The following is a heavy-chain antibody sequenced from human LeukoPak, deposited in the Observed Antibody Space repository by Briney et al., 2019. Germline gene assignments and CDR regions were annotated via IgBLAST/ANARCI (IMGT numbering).Heavy chain of an antibody. CDR2: INPNSGGT. J-gene: IGHJ3*02. D-gene: IGHD3-22*01. Sequence: ASVKVSCKASGYTFTGYYMHWVRHAPGQGLEWMGWINPNSGGTNYAQKFQGRVTMTRDTSISTAYMELSRLRSDDTAVYYCARGLSSGYLGGYAFDIWGQGTMVTVSS. CDR3: ARGLSSGYLGGYAFDI. V-gene: IGHV1-2*02. CDR1: GYTFTGYY.